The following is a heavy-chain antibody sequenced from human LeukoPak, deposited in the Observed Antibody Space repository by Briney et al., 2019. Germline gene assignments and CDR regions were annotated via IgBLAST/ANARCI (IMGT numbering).Heavy chain of an antibody. V-gene: IGHV4-59*01. CDR3: ARDPYGSVQFDY. Sequence: SETLSLTCTVSGGSISSYYWSWIRQPPGKGLEGIGYIYYSGSTNYNPSLKSRVTISVDTSKNQFSLKLSSVTAADTAVYYCARDPYGSVQFDYWGQGTLVTVSS. J-gene: IGHJ4*02. CDR1: GGSISSYY. CDR2: IYYSGST. D-gene: IGHD3-10*01.